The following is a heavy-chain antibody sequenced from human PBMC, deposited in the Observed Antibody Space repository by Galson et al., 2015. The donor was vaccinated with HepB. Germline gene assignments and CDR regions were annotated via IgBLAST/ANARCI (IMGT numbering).Heavy chain of an antibody. CDR1: GYTLTELS. D-gene: IGHD3-22*01. Sequence: SVTVSCKVSGYTLTELSMHWVRQAPGKGLEWMGGFDPEDGETIYAQKFQGRVTMTEDTSTDTAYMELSSLRSEDTAVYYCATDHDSSGYWGMSGGYWGQGTLVTVSS. J-gene: IGHJ4*02. CDR3: ATDHDSSGYWGMSGGY. CDR2: FDPEDGET. V-gene: IGHV1-24*01.